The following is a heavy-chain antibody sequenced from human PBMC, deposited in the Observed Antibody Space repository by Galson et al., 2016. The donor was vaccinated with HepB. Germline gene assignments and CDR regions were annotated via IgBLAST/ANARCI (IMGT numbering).Heavy chain of an antibody. Sequence: SLRLSCAASGFTFSNYSLNWVRQAPGKGLEWVSSISSSSTYIYYADSVKGRFTISRDNAKNTLYLQMNSLRAEDTAVYYCARNRHCSGGGCYGAWGQGTLVTVSS. CDR1: GFTFSNYS. CDR2: ISSSSTYI. V-gene: IGHV3-21*01. J-gene: IGHJ5*02. D-gene: IGHD2-15*01. CDR3: ARNRHCSGGGCYGA.